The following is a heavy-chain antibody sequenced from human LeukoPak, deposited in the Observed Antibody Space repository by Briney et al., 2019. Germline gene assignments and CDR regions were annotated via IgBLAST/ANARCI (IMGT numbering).Heavy chain of an antibody. CDR2: IRYDGSNK. CDR3: AKAMASGVRRNYYYMDV. D-gene: IGHD3-10*01. CDR1: GFTFSSYG. V-gene: IGHV3-30*02. J-gene: IGHJ6*03. Sequence: GGSLSLSWAASGFTFSSYGMNWVGQAPGKGLGGVAFIRYDGSNKYYADSVKGRFTISRDNSKNTLYLQMNSLRAEDTAVYYCAKAMASGVRRNYYYMDVWGKGTTVTVSS.